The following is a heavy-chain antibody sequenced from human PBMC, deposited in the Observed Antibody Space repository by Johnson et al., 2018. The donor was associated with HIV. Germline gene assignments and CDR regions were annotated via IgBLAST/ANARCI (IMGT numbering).Heavy chain of an antibody. D-gene: IGHD5-18*01. V-gene: IGHV3-30*18. J-gene: IGHJ3*02. CDR2: ISYDGNNR. CDR3: AKDGYSYVFDAFDI. Sequence: QVQLVESGGGVVQPGRSLRLSCAASGFSFSNYAMHWVRQAPGKGLEWVAVISYDGNNRYYVDSVTGRFTISRDNAKNSLYLQMNSLRAEDTALYYCAKDGYSYVFDAFDIWGQGTMVTVSS. CDR1: GFSFSNYA.